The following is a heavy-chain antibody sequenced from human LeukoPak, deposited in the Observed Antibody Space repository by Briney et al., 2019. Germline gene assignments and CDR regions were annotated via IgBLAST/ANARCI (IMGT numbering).Heavy chain of an antibody. V-gene: IGHV3-9*01. CDR1: GFTFDDYA. J-gene: IGHJ1*01. D-gene: IGHD6-19*01. CDR3: AKDMLKESSGWYPLDFQH. Sequence: PGGSLRLSCAASGFTFDDYAMHWVRQAPGKGLEWVSGISWNSGSIGYADSVKGRFTISRDNAKNSLYLQMNSLRAEDTALYYCAKDMLKESSGWYPLDFQHWGQGTLVTVSS. CDR2: ISWNSGSI.